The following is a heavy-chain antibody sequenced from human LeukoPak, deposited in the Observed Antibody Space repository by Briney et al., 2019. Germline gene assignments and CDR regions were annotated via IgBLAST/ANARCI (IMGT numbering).Heavy chain of an antibody. D-gene: IGHD2-2*01. Sequence: GGSLRLSCLASGFTFSDFWMSWVRQAPGQGLGWVASINQDEREKRFVDSVKGRFTISRDNAKNSLFLQMNSLRAEDTALYVCARDGCTSTTCSTLGGFNHWAQGTLVTVSS. J-gene: IGHJ4*02. CDR1: GFTFSDFW. CDR2: INQDEREK. V-gene: IGHV3-7*01. CDR3: ARDGCTSTTCSTLGGFNH.